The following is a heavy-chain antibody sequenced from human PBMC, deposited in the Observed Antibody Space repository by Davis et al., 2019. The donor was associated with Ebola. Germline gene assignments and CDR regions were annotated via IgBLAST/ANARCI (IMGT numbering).Heavy chain of an antibody. CDR3: ARDKGSYGP. V-gene: IGHV3-21*01. J-gene: IGHJ5*02. CDR1: ALTMATDV. Sequence: PGGSLRLSCAVYALTMATDVLNWVRQAPGKGLEWVSSISSSSSYIYYADSVKGRFTISRDNAKNSLYLQMNSLRAEDTAVYYCARDKGSYGPWGHGRLVTVS. CDR2: ISSSSSYI. D-gene: IGHD2-15*01.